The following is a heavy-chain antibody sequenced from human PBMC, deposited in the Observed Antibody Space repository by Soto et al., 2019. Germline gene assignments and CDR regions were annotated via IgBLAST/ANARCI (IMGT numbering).Heavy chain of an antibody. Sequence: EVQLMESGGGLVQPGGSLRLSCASSGFTLSMSAVNWVRQAPGTGLEWVSYISDSGDRTYYADSVKGRFTISRDRSKNTVSLQMDSLRAEDTAVYYCAKDRGIIVKAGDAFDVWGQGTKVTVSS. CDR1: GFTLSMSA. V-gene: IGHV3-23*01. J-gene: IGHJ3*01. CDR3: AKDRGIIVKAGDAFDV. CDR2: ISDSGDRT. D-gene: IGHD3-16*02.